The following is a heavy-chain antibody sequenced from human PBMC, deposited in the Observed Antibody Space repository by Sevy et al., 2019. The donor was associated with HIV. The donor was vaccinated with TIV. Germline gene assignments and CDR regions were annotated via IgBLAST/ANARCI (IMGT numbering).Heavy chain of an antibody. J-gene: IGHJ4*02. CDR3: ARGNRGSNRWLQLGY. D-gene: IGHD1-1*01. CDR2: IYYSGST. Sequence: SETLSLTCTLSGGSISSSSYYWGWIRQPPGKGLEWIGSIYYSGSTYYNPSLKSRVTISVDTSKNQFSLKLSSVTAADTAVYYCARGNRGSNRWLQLGYWGQGTLVTVSS. CDR1: GGSISSSSYY. V-gene: IGHV4-39*01.